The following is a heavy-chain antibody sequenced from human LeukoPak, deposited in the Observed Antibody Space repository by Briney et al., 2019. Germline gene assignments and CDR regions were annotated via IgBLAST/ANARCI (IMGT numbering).Heavy chain of an antibody. D-gene: IGHD3-10*01. J-gene: IGHJ3*02. CDR1: GFTFSSYA. CDR2: ISGSGGST. Sequence: AGGSLRLSCAASGFTFSSYAMSWVRQAPGKGLEWVSAISGSGGSTYYADSVKGRFTISRDNSKNTLYLQMNSLRAEDTAVYYCAKDRGVSDDAFDIWGQGTMVTVSS. CDR3: AKDRGVSDDAFDI. V-gene: IGHV3-23*01.